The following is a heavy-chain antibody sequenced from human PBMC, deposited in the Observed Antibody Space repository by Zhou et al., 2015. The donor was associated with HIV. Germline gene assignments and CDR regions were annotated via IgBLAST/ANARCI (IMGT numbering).Heavy chain of an antibody. V-gene: IGHV3-9*01. D-gene: IGHD3-16*01. Sequence: EVQLVESGGGLVQPGRSLRLSCAASGFTFDDYAMHWVRQAPGKGLEWVSGISWNSGRIGYADSVKGRFTISRDNAKNSLYLQMNSLRAEDTALYYCAKDLGGNYGDAFDIWGQGTMVTVSS. CDR3: AKDLGGNYGDAFDI. CDR2: ISWNSGRI. J-gene: IGHJ3*02. CDR1: GFTFDDYA.